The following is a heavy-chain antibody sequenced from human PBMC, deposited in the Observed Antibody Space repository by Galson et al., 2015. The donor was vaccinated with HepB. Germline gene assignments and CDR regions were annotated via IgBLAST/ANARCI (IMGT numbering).Heavy chain of an antibody. V-gene: IGHV3-30-3*02. CDR2: ITYDGRYI. CDR3: AKEGSGSSRVFYYYGMDA. Sequence: SLRLSCAASGITFSSNAMHWVRQAPGKGLEWVALITYDGRYIHYADSVKGRFTISRDNSMNTLYLDVNSLRLDDTGVYFCAKEGSGSSRVFYYYGMDAWGQGTTVTVSS. CDR1: GITFSSNA. D-gene: IGHD1-26*01. J-gene: IGHJ6*02.